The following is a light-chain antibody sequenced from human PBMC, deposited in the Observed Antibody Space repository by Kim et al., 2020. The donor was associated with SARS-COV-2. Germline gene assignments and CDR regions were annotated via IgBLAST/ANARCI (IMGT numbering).Light chain of an antibody. CDR2: AAS. CDR1: QSISSY. Sequence: ASVGDIVTITCRASQSISSYLNWYQQKPGKAPKLLIYAASSLQSGVPSRFSGSGSGTDFTLTISSLQPEDFATYYCQQSYSTPRTFGQGTTVEIK. V-gene: IGKV1-39*01. J-gene: IGKJ1*01. CDR3: QQSYSTPRT.